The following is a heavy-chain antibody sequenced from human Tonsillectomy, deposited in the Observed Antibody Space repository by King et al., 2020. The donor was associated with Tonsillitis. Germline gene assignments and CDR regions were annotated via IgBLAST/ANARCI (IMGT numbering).Heavy chain of an antibody. CDR3: ATEDVVVAAKSFYNCMDV. D-gene: IGHD2-21*02. Sequence: VQLVESGAEVKKPGASVKVSCKASGHTFTGYCIHWVRQAPGQGLEWMGWIHPNSGATKYALKFRGRVTMTRDMSITTAYMELSRLSSDDTAVYYCATEDVVVAAKSFYNCMDVWGQGTTVTVSS. CDR2: IHPNSGAT. V-gene: IGHV1-2*02. CDR1: GHTFTGYC. J-gene: IGHJ6*02.